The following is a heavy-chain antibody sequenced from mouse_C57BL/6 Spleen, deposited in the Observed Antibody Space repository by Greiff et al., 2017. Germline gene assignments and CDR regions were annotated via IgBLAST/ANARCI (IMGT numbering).Heavy chain of an antibody. V-gene: IGHV1-80*01. CDR1: GYAFSSYW. CDR2: IYPGDGDT. J-gene: IGHJ3*01. CDR3: ARSGGSSGSSWFAY. D-gene: IGHD3-2*02. Sequence: VQLQQSGAELVKPGASVKISCKASGYAFSSYWMNWVKQRPGKGLEWIGQIYPGDGDTNYNGKFKGKATLTADKSSSTAYMQLSSLTSEDSAVYFCARSGGSSGSSWFAYWGQGTLVTVSA.